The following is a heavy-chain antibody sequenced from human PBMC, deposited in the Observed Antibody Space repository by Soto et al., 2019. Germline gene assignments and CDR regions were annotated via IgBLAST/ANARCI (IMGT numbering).Heavy chain of an antibody. CDR1: EFTFVDYA. J-gene: IGHJ3*01. D-gene: IGHD1-1*01. Sequence: EVQLVESGGGLVQPGRSLRLSCAASEFTFVDYAMHWVRQAPGKGLEWVSGTSWTSGTLVYADSVKGRFTISRDNAKKSLFLEMNSLRAEETALYFCAKGRTRPLQLGSFGDNAFDVWGQGTMVTVSS. CDR3: AKGRTRPLQLGSFGDNAFDV. V-gene: IGHV3-9*01. CDR2: TSWTSGTL.